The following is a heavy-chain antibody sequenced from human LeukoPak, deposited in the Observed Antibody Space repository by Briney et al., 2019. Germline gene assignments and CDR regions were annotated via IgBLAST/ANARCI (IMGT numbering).Heavy chain of an antibody. V-gene: IGHV1-2*02. CDR3: ARGYCSGGSCSGAWFDP. CDR1: GYTLAGYH. CDR2: INPNSGVT. J-gene: IGHJ5*02. D-gene: IGHD2-15*01. Sequence: ASVKVSCKASGYTLAGYHMHWVRQAPGQGLEWMRWINPNSGVTNYAQKFQGRVTMTRDTSISTAYMELSSLRSDDTAVYYCARGYCSGGSCSGAWFDPWGQGTLVTVSS.